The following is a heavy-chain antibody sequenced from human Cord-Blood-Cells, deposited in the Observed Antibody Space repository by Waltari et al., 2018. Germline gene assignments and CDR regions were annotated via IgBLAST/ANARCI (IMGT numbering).Heavy chain of an antibody. CDR1: GYTFTSYA. Sequence: QVQLVQSGSELKKPGASVKVSCKASGYTFTSYAMNWVRQAPGQGLEWMGWINTDTGNPTYAQGFTRRFVFSLDTSVSTAYLQISSLKAEDTAVYYCATLYYDFWSGYQNFDYWGQGTLVTVSS. CDR2: INTDTGNP. J-gene: IGHJ4*02. CDR3: ATLYYDFWSGYQNFDY. D-gene: IGHD3-3*01. V-gene: IGHV7-4-1*02.